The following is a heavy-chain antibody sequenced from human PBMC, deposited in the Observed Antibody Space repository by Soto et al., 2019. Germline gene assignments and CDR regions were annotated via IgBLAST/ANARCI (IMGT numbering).Heavy chain of an antibody. CDR1: GGTFSSYA. J-gene: IGHJ6*02. V-gene: IGHV1-69*01. D-gene: IGHD3-10*01. Sequence: QVQLVQSGAEVKKPGSSVKVSCKASGGTFSSYAISWVRQAPGQGLEWMGGFIPIFGTANYAQKFQGRVTITADESTSTAYMELSSLRSEDTAVYYCAREDGSGSYYKGYYYGMDVWGQGTTVTVSS. CDR2: FIPIFGTA. CDR3: AREDGSGSYYKGYYYGMDV.